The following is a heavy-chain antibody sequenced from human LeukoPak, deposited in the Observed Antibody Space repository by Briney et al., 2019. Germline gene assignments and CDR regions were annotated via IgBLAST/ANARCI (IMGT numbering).Heavy chain of an antibody. V-gene: IGHV1-2*02. CDR1: GYTFTGYY. D-gene: IGHD3-3*01. CDR3: ARDLSIFGVVPFDY. Sequence: ASVKVSCKASGYTFTGYYMHWVRQAPGQGPEWMGWINPNSGGTNYAQKFQGRVTMTRDTSISTAYMELSRLRSDDTAVYYCARDLSIFGVVPFDYWGQGTLVTVSS. J-gene: IGHJ4*02. CDR2: INPNSGGT.